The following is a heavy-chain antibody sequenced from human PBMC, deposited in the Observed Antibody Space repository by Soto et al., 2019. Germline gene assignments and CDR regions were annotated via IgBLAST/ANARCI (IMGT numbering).Heavy chain of an antibody. D-gene: IGHD3-22*01. Sequence: GESLKISCKGSGYSFTSYWIGWVRQMPGKGLEWMGIIYPGDSDTRYSPSFQGQVTISADKSISTAYLQWSSLKASDTAMYYCARPCSSERGELYYYDSSGYFPDAFDIWGQGTMVTVSS. V-gene: IGHV5-51*01. J-gene: IGHJ3*02. CDR2: IYPGDSDT. CDR1: GYSFTSYW. CDR3: ARPCSSERGELYYYDSSGYFPDAFDI.